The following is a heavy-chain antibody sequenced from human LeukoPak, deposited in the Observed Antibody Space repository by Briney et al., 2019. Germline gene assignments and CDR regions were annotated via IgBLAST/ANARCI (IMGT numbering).Heavy chain of an antibody. Sequence: GGSLRLSCAASGFTFSSYSMNWVRQAPGKGLEWVSSISCSSSYIYYADSVKGRFTISRDDSKNTLYLQMNSLRAEDTAVYYCAKDLGRYRNNYFDYWGQGTLVTVSS. V-gene: IGHV3-21*04. J-gene: IGHJ4*02. CDR2: ISCSSSYI. D-gene: IGHD1-26*01. CDR3: AKDLGRYRNNYFDY. CDR1: GFTFSSYS.